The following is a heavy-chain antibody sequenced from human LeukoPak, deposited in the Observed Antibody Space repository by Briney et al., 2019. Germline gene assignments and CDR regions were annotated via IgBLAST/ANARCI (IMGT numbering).Heavy chain of an antibody. Sequence: PSETLSLTCAVSGGSISSGGYSWSWIRQPPGKGLEWIGYIYHSGSTYYNPSLKSRVTISVDRSKNQFSLKLSSVTAADTAVYYCARVLLDPAAFDIWGQGTMVTVSS. CDR2: IYHSGST. V-gene: IGHV4-30-2*01. CDR1: GGSISSGGYS. D-gene: IGHD1-1*01. J-gene: IGHJ3*02. CDR3: ARVLLDPAAFDI.